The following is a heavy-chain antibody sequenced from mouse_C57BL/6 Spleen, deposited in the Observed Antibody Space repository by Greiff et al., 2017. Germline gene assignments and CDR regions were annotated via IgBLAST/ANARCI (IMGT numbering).Heavy chain of an antibody. V-gene: IGHV1-64*01. D-gene: IGHD2-14*01. CDR1: GYTFTSYW. J-gene: IGHJ1*03. CDR3: APNRGEYDDGDWYFDV. Sequence: QVQLQQPGAELVKPGASVKLSCKASGYTFTSYWMHWVKQRPGQGLEWIGMIHPNSGSTNYNEKFKSKATLTVDKSSSTAYMQLSSLTSEDSAVYYGAPNRGEYDDGDWYFDVWGTGTTVTVSS. CDR2: IHPNSGST.